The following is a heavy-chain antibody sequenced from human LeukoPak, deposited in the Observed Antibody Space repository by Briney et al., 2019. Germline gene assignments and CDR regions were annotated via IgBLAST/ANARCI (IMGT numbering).Heavy chain of an antibody. J-gene: IGHJ4*02. V-gene: IGHV3-53*01. D-gene: IGHD4-23*01. Sequence: GGSLRLSCAASGFTVSGNYMSWVRQAPGKGLEWVSVIYSDGNPYYADSVKGRFTISRDNSKNTLYLQMNSLRAEDTAVYYCARDSADYGGNGLDYWGQGTLVTVSS. CDR1: GFTVSGNY. CDR3: ARDSADYGGNGLDY. CDR2: IYSDGNP.